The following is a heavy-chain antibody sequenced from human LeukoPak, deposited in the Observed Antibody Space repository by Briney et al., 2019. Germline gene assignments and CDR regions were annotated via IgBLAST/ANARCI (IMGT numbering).Heavy chain of an antibody. CDR1: GYTFTGYY. D-gene: IGHD5-24*01. CDR3: ATSLDGYNPGYFDY. J-gene: IGHJ4*02. CDR2: INPNSGGT. Sequence: ASVKVSCKASGYTFTGYYMHWVRQAPGQGLEWMGWINPNSGGTNYAQKFQGRVTMTRDTSISVAYMELSRLRSDDTAVYYCATSLDGYNPGYFDYWGQGTLVTVSS. V-gene: IGHV1-2*02.